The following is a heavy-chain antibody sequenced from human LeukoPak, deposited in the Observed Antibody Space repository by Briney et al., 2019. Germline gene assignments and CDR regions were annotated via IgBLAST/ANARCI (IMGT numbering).Heavy chain of an antibody. Sequence: ASVKVSCKASGYTFTGYYMHWVRQAPGQGLEWMGWINPNSGGTNYAQKFQGRVTMTRDTSISTAYMELSRLRSDDTAVYYCARVLSRGYSLPPNYWGQGTLVTVSS. J-gene: IGHJ4*02. CDR3: ARVLSRGYSLPPNY. V-gene: IGHV1-2*02. CDR1: GYTFTGYY. CDR2: INPNSGGT. D-gene: IGHD5-12*01.